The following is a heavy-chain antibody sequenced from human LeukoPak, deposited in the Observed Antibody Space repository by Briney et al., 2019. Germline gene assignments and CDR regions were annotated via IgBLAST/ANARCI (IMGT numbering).Heavy chain of an antibody. D-gene: IGHD5-12*01. Sequence: SVKVSCKASGYTFTGYYMHWVRQAPGQGLEWMGWINPNSGGTNYAQKFQGRVTMTRDTSISTAYMELSRLRSDDTAVYYCARGDMVATNGYYYYMDVWGKGTTVTISS. J-gene: IGHJ6*03. CDR1: GYTFTGYY. CDR3: ARGDMVATNGYYYYMDV. CDR2: INPNSGGT. V-gene: IGHV1-2*02.